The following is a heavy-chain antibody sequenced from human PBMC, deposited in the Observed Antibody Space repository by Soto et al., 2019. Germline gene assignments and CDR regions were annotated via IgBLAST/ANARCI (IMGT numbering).Heavy chain of an antibody. CDR2: ISAYNGNT. CDR1: GYTFTSYG. CDR3: ARDRQTTDQPGRFDY. V-gene: IGHV1-18*01. Sequence: QVQLVQSGAEVKKPGASVKISCKASGYTFTSYGISWVRQAPGQGLEWMGWISAYNGNTNYAQKLQGRVTMTTDTSTSTAYMELRSLRSDDTAVYYCARDRQTTDQPGRFDYWGQGTLVTVSS. D-gene: IGHD4-17*01. J-gene: IGHJ4*02.